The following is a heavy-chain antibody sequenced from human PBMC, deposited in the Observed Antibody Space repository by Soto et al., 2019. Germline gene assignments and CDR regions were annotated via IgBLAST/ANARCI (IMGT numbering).Heavy chain of an antibody. V-gene: IGHV3-23*01. CDR3: AKDYEYSSGWYDALFDY. Sequence: PGGSLRLSCAASGFTFSSYAMSWVRQAPGKGLEWVSAISGSGGSTYYADSVKGRFTISRDNSKNTLYLQMNSLRAEDTAVYYCAKDYEYSSGWYDALFDYWGQGTLVTVSS. CDR2: ISGSGGST. J-gene: IGHJ4*02. CDR1: GFTFSSYA. D-gene: IGHD6-19*01.